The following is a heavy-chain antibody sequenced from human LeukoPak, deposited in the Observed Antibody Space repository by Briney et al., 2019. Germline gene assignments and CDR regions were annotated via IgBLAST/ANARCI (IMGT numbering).Heavy chain of an antibody. D-gene: IGHD3-10*01. CDR1: GFTFDDYG. J-gene: IGHJ4*02. CDR3: ARANYGSGSYLYPFDY. V-gene: IGHV3-20*04. Sequence: RPGGSLRLSCAASGFTFDDYGMSWVRQAPGKGLEWVSGINWNGGSTGYADSVKGRFTISRDNAKNSLYLQMNSLRAEDTALYYCARANYGSGSYLYPFDYWGQGTLVTVSS. CDR2: INWNGGST.